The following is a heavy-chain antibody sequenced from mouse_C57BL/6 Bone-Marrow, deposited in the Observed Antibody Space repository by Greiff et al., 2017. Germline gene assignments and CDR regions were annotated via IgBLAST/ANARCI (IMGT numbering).Heavy chain of an antibody. J-gene: IGHJ4*01. Sequence: VQRVESGPGLVQPSQSLSITCPVSGFSLTSYGVHWVRQSPGKGLEWLGVIWSGGSTDYNAAFISRLSISKDNSKSQVFFKMNSLQDYDTAIYYCARNYSVRAMDYWGQGTSVTVSS. CDR1: GFSLTSYG. V-gene: IGHV2-2*01. CDR2: IWSGGST. CDR3: ARNYSVRAMDY. D-gene: IGHD1-1*01.